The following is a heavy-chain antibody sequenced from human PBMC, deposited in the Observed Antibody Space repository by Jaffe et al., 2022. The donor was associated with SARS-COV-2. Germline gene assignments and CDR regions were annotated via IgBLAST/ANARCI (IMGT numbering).Heavy chain of an antibody. J-gene: IGHJ3*02. CDR1: GGSISSGSYY. V-gene: IGHV4-61*02. D-gene: IGHD2-15*01. Sequence: QVQLQESGPGLVKPSQTLSLTCTVSGGSISSGSYYWSWIRQPAGKGLEWIGRIYTSGSTNYNPSLKSRVTISVDTSKNQFSLKLSSVTAADTAVYYCAGGYCSGGSCPNAFDIWGQGTMVTVSS. CDR3: AGGYCSGGSCPNAFDI. CDR2: IYTSGST.